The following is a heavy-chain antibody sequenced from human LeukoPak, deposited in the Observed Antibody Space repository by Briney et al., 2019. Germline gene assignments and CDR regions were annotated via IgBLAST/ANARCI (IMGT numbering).Heavy chain of an antibody. Sequence: SQTLSLTCAISGDSVSSNRAGWNWIRQSPSRGLEWLGRTYYRSRWYTDYAVSVKSRITINPDTSKNQFSLQLNSVTPEDTAVYYCARETSGWINYYFDYWGQGTLVTVSS. CDR1: GDSVSSNRAG. CDR3: ARETSGWINYYFDY. J-gene: IGHJ4*02. D-gene: IGHD6-19*01. CDR2: TYYRSRWYT. V-gene: IGHV6-1*01.